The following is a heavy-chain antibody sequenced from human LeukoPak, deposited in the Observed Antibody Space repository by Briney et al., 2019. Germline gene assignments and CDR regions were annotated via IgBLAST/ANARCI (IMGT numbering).Heavy chain of an antibody. CDR1: GFTFIDYY. CDR3: ERPYSGRGN. CDR2: ISSSGSSI. V-gene: IGHV3-11*04. Sequence: WGSLRLSCPASGFTFIDYYMNWLRQAPGEGLEWFAYISSSGSSIYYADSVKGRFTIFRDNAKNSLYLQMNSLRAEDTDVYSWERPYSGRGNWGQGTLVTVSS. J-gene: IGHJ4*02. D-gene: IGHD1-26*01.